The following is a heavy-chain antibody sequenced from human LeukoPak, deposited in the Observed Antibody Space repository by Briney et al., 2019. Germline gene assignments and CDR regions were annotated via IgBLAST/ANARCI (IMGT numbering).Heavy chain of an antibody. V-gene: IGHV4-39*01. J-gene: IGHJ5*02. CDR1: GDSISNSHHY. CDR2: IYDSGST. Sequence: SETLSLTCAVSGDSISNSHHYWGWIRQPPAKGLEWIGSIYDSGSTYYNPSLKSRVTISVDTSKNQFSLKLSSVTAADTAVYYCARLFGSVVTNWFDPWGQGSLVTVSS. CDR3: ARLFGSVVTNWFDP. D-gene: IGHD3-3*01.